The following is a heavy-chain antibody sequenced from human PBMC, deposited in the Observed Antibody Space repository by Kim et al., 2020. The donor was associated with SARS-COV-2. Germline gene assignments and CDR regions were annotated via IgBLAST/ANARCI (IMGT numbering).Heavy chain of an antibody. D-gene: IGHD2-8*01. Sequence: GGSLRLSCAASGFTFSSYAMSWVRQAPGKGLEWVSAISGSGGSTYYADSVKGRFTISRDNSKNTLHLQMNSLRAEDTAVYYCANKLRDCTNGVCYTGRFDYWGQGTLVTVSS. V-gene: IGHV3-23*01. CDR1: GFTFSSYA. CDR3: ANKLRDCTNGVCYTGRFDY. J-gene: IGHJ4*02. CDR2: ISGSGGST.